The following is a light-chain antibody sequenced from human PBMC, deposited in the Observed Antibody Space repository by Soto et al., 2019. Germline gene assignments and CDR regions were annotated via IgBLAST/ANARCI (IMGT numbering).Light chain of an antibody. V-gene: IGKV1-5*01. J-gene: IGKJ1*01. CDR2: DAS. CDR1: QSISRW. Sequence: DIQMTQSPSTLSASVGDRVTITCRASQSISRWLAWYQQKPGNAPELLIYDASSLESGVPSRSSGSGSGTEFTLSINNLQPDDFATYYCQHYKTYSSFGQGTKVEIK. CDR3: QHYKTYSS.